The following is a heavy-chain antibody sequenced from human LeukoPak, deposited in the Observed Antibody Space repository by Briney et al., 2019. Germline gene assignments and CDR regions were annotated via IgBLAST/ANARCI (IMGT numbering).Heavy chain of an antibody. CDR1: GGSISSGGYS. J-gene: IGHJ5*02. V-gene: IGHV4-30-2*01. Sequence: SQTLSLTCAVSGGSISSGGYSWSWIRQPPGKGLEWIGYIYHSGSTYYNPSLKSRVTISVDRSKNQFSLKLSSVTAADTAVYYCARGQVTTGLNWFDPWGQGTLVTVSS. D-gene: IGHD4-17*01. CDR2: IYHSGST. CDR3: ARGQVTTGLNWFDP.